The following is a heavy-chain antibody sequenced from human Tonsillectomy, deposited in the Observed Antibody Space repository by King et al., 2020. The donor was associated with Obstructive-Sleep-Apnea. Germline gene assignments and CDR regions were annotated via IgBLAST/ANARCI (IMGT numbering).Heavy chain of an antibody. V-gene: IGHV4-31*03. CDR2: IYYNGNT. CDR1: GGSISSGGYN. Sequence: QLQESGPGLVKPSQTLSLTCTVSGGSISSGGYNWSWIRQHPGQGLEWIEYIYYNGNTYYNPSLKSRVSISVDTSKNQFSLRLNSVTAADTAVYYCVRLIEGYSGYDFGTDYGGQGTLVTVSS. CDR3: VRLIEGYSGYDFGTDY. D-gene: IGHD5-12*01. J-gene: IGHJ4*02.